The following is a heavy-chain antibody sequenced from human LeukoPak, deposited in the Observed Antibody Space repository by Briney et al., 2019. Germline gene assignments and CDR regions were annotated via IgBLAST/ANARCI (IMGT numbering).Heavy chain of an antibody. J-gene: IGHJ3*02. CDR3: ARLSYWVFEI. CDR2: ISSSSSYI. CDR1: GFTFSSYS. V-gene: IGHV3-21*01. Sequence: GGSLRLSCAASGFTFSSYSMNWVRQAPGKGLEWVSSISSSSSYIYYADSVKGRFTISRDNSKNTLYLQMNSLRAEDTAVYFCARLSYWVFEIWGQGTMVTVSS. D-gene: IGHD2-21*01.